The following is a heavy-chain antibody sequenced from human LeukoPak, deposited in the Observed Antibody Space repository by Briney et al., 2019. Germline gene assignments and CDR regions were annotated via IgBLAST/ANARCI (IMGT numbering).Heavy chain of an antibody. CDR1: GGSISSSSYY. Sequence: SETLSLTCTVSGGSISSSSYYWSSIRQPAGKGLEWIGRIYTSGSTNYNPSLKSRVTMSVDTSKNQFSLKLSSVTAADTAVYYYARACGGDCFPNMDVWGKGTTVTVSS. CDR2: IYTSGST. D-gene: IGHD2-21*01. J-gene: IGHJ6*03. CDR3: ARACGGDCFPNMDV. V-gene: IGHV4-61*02.